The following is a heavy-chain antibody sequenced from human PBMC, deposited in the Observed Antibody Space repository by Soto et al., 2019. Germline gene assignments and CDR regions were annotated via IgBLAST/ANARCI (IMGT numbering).Heavy chain of an antibody. CDR3: ARGARHGPGGYFDY. V-gene: IGHV1-69*13. Sequence: SVKVSCKASGGTFSSYAISWVRQAPGQGLEWMGGIIPIFGTANYAQKFQGRVTITADESTSTAYMELSSLRSEDTAVYYCARGARHGPGGYFDYWGQGTLVTVSS. CDR1: GGTFSSYA. CDR2: IIPIFGTA. J-gene: IGHJ4*02. D-gene: IGHD6-6*01.